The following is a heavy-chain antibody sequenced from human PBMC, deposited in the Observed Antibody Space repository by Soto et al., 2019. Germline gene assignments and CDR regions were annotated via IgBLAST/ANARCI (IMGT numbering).Heavy chain of an antibody. CDR2: ISGSGSDT. CDR1: GFTFSSYG. Sequence: EVQLLESGGDLAQPGGSLTLSCAASGFTFSSYGMTWVRQAPGKGLEWVSGISGSGSDTFYADAVKGRFDISRDNSKNTLYLQMNSLRGEDTAVYYCAKVGHALTTEVVIRNFDYWGQGTLVTVSS. CDR3: AKVGHALTTEVVIRNFDY. D-gene: IGHD3-22*01. J-gene: IGHJ4*02. V-gene: IGHV3-23*01.